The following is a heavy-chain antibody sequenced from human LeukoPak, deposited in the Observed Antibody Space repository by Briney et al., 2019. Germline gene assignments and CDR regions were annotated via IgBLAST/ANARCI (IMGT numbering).Heavy chain of an antibody. J-gene: IGHJ4*02. CDR1: GFTVSGNY. V-gene: IGHV3-53*01. Sequence: PGGSLRLSCAASGFTVSGNYMSWVRQAPGKGLEWVSVIYSGGSTYYADSVKGRFTISRDNSKNTLYLQMNSLRAEDTAVYYCAKQYYYDSSGYSYWGQGTLVTVSS. CDR2: IYSGGST. CDR3: AKQYYYDSSGYSY. D-gene: IGHD3-22*01.